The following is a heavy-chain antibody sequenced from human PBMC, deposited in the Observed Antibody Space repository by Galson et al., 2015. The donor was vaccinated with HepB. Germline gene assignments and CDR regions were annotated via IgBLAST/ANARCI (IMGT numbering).Heavy chain of an antibody. V-gene: IGHV3-53*01. Sequence: SLRLSCAASGFTVSSNYMSWVRQAPGKGLEWVSVIYSGGSTYYADSVKGRFTISRDNSKNTLYLQMNSLRAEDTAVYYCARVATNIRFVGAFDIWGQGTMVTVSS. CDR1: GFTVSSNY. J-gene: IGHJ3*02. D-gene: IGHD3-3*01. CDR2: IYSGGST. CDR3: ARVATNIRFVGAFDI.